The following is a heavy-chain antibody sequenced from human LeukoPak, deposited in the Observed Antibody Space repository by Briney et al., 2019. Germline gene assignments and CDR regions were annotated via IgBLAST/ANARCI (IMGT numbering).Heavy chain of an antibody. V-gene: IGHV3-7*03. CDR1: GFTFSSYW. Sequence: GGSLRLSCAASGFTFSSYWMSWVRQAPGEGREWVAIIKQDGNQKNYVDSVKGRFTISRDNAKNSLYLQMNSLRAEDTAVYYCVRGLVGYCSGGAWDGTCFDYWGQGTLVSVSS. D-gene: IGHD2-15*01. J-gene: IGHJ4*02. CDR2: IKQDGNQK. CDR3: VRGLVGYCSGGAWDGTCFDY.